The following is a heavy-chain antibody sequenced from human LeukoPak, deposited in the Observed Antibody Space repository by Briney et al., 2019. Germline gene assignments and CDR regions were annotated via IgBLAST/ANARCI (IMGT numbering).Heavy chain of an antibody. Sequence: ASVTVSFKASGYTFTSYGISWVRQAPGQGLEWMGWISAYNGNTNYAQKLQGRVTMTTDTSTSTAYMELRSLRSDDTAVYYCARGRVDYYDSSGYQGYWYFDLWGRGTLVTVSS. CDR3: ARGRVDYYDSSGYQGYWYFDL. CDR1: GYTFTSYG. V-gene: IGHV1-18*01. CDR2: ISAYNGNT. D-gene: IGHD3-22*01. J-gene: IGHJ2*01.